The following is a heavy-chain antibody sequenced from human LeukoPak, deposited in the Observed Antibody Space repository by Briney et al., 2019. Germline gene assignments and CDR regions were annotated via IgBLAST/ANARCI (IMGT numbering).Heavy chain of an antibody. CDR1: GFTFSSYA. J-gene: IGHJ5*02. D-gene: IGHD3-3*01. Sequence: GGSLRLSCSASGFTFSSYAMHWVRQAPGKGLEYVSAISSNGGSTYYADSVKGRFTISRDNSKNTLYLQMSSLRAEDTAVYYCARDGDFWSGLPAAGRWFDPWGQGTLVTVSS. CDR3: ARDGDFWSGLPAAGRWFDP. V-gene: IGHV3-64D*06. CDR2: ISSNGGST.